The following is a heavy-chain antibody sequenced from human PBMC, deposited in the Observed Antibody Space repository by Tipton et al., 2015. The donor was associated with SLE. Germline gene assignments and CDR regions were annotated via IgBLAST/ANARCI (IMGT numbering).Heavy chain of an antibody. J-gene: IGHJ4*02. CDR2: IYHSGST. CDR1: GGPISRNNW. Sequence: TLSLTCAVFGGPISRNNWWSWVRQPPGKGLEWIGEIYHSGSTYYNPSLKSRVTISVDTSKNQFSLKLSSVTAADTAVYYCAREFREQQLPYYFDYWGQGTLVTVSS. D-gene: IGHD6-13*01. V-gene: IGHV4-4*02. CDR3: AREFREQQLPYYFDY.